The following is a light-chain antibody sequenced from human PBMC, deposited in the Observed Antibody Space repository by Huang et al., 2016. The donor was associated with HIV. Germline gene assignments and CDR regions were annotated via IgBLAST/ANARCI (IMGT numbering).Light chain of an antibody. CDR2: DAS. V-gene: IGKV3D-11*02. CDR1: QSVSSY. Sequence: ELVLTQSPATLSLYPGERATLSCRAGQSVSSYLAWYQQKPGQAPRLLIYDASNRATGIPAGCSGSGPGTDFTLTISSLEPEDFAVYYCQQRSNWHPLSFGGGTKVEMK. J-gene: IGKJ4*01. CDR3: QQRSNWHPLS.